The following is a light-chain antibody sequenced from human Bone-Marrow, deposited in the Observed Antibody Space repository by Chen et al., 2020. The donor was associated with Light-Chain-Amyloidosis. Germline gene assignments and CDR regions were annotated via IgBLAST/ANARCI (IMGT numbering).Light chain of an antibody. CDR3: SSYTSSSTLE. J-gene: IGLJ3*02. V-gene: IGLV2-14*01. Sequence: SALTHPDSVSGSPGQSIPISCTGTSSDVGGYNFVSWYQQHPGKAPKLMIYDVSNRPSGFSNRFSGSKSGNTASLTISGLQAEDEADYYCSSYTSSSTLEFGGGTKLTVI. CDR1: SSDVGGYNF. CDR2: DVS.